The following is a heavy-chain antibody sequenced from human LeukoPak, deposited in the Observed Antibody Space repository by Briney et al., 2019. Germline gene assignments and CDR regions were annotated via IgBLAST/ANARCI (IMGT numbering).Heavy chain of an antibody. Sequence: SETLSLTCVVSGYSISSGYYWGWIRQPPGKGLEWIGIIYYSGSTYYNPSLKSRVTISVDTSKNQFSLRLSSVSGADTAVYYCARGRSVDYWVQGTLVTVSS. D-gene: IGHD3-3*01. J-gene: IGHJ4*02. CDR2: IYYSGST. CDR1: GYSISSGYY. CDR3: ARGRSVDY. V-gene: IGHV4-38-2*01.